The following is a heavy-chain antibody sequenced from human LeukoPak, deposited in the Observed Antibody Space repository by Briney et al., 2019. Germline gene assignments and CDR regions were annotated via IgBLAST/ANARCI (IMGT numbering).Heavy chain of an antibody. V-gene: IGHV4-34*01. CDR2: INHSGST. CDR1: GGSFSGYY. D-gene: IGHD3-22*01. Sequence: SETLSLTCAVYGGSFSGYYWSWIRQPPGKGLEWIGEINHSGSTNYNPSLKSRVTISVDTSKNQFSLRLSSVTAADTAVYYCARCRIGYYYLDYWGQGTLVTVSS. J-gene: IGHJ4*02. CDR3: ARCRIGYYYLDY.